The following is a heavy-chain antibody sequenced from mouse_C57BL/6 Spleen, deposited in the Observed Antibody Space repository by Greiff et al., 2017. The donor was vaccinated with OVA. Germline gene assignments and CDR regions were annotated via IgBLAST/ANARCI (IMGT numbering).Heavy chain of an antibody. Sequence: QVQLQQPGAELVMPGASVKLSCKASGYTFTSYWMHWVKQRPGQGLEWIGEIDPSDSYTNYNQKFKGKSTLTVDTSSSTAYMELSSLTSEDSAVYYCARAITTVVATSRYYFDYWGQGTTLTVSS. V-gene: IGHV1-69*01. J-gene: IGHJ2*01. D-gene: IGHD1-1*01. CDR3: ARAITTVVATSRYYFDY. CDR2: IDPSDSYT. CDR1: GYTFTSYW.